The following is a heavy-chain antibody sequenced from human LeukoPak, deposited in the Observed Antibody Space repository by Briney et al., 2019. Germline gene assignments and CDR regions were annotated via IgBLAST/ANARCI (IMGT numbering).Heavy chain of an antibody. CDR3: AGDRSYT. V-gene: IGHV4-39*07. Sequence: SETLSLTCTVSGGSINTNNYYWGWIRQPPGKGLEWIGSIYYNGSTYYNPSLKSRVTISLDTSKNQFSLHLTSVTAADTAVYYCAGDRSYTWGPGTLVTASS. D-gene: IGHD3-16*01. J-gene: IGHJ5*02. CDR1: GGSINTNNYY. CDR2: IYYNGST.